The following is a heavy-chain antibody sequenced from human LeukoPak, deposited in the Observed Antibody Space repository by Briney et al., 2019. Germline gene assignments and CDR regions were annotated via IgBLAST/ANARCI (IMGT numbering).Heavy chain of an antibody. V-gene: IGHV4-4*07. J-gene: IGHJ2*01. Sequence: SETLSLTCTVSGGSISSYYWSWIRQPAGKGLEWIGRIYTSGSTNYNPSLKSRVTMSVDTSKNQFSLKLSSVTAADTAVYYCARGIRRGDYYWYFDLWGRGTLVTVSS. CDR2: IYTSGST. CDR3: ARGIRRGDYYWYFDL. CDR1: GGSISSYY. D-gene: IGHD4-17*01.